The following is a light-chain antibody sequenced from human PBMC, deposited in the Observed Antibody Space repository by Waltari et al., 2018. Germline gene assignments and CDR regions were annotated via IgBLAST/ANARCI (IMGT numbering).Light chain of an antibody. Sequence: QAALTQPPSVSKSLGQSVTISCTGTSSDVGGYNDVSWYKQHPGPAPRLLIYAVSKRPSGVSVRFAGSKSGTTASLTISGLQSESEADYYCCSYRSGSTDVFGSGTKLTVL. CDR2: AVS. CDR3: CSYRSGSTDV. CDR1: SSDVGGYND. J-gene: IGLJ6*01. V-gene: IGLV2-18*02.